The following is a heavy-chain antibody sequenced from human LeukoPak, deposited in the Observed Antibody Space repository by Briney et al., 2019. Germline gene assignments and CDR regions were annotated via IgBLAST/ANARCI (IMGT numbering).Heavy chain of an antibody. CDR2: IYYSGST. V-gene: IGHV4-59*01. CDR1: GGSISSYY. D-gene: IGHD2-21*02. J-gene: IGHJ6*02. CDR3: ATSTASTPQGGQTYYYGMDV. Sequence: SETLSLTCTVSGGSISSYYWSWIRQPPGKGLEWIGYIYYSGSTNYNPSLKSRVTISVDTSKNQFSLKLSSVTAADTAVYYCATSTASTPQGGQTYYYGMDVWGQGTTVTVSS.